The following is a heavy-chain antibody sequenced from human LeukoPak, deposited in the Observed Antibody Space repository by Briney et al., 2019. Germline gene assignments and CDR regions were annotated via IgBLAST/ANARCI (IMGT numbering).Heavy chain of an antibody. D-gene: IGHD2-15*01. J-gene: IGHJ6*03. Sequence: SVKVSCKASGYTFISYGISWVRQAPGQGLEWMGGIIPIFGTANYAQKFQGRVTITADESTSTAYMELSSLRSEDTAVYYCARTGSIVVNYMDVWGKGTTVTVSS. CDR3: ARTGSIVVNYMDV. CDR2: IIPIFGTA. CDR1: GYTFISYG. V-gene: IGHV1-69*13.